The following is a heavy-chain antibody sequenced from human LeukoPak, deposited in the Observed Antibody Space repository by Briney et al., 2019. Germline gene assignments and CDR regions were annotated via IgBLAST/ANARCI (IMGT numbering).Heavy chain of an antibody. Sequence: ASVKLSCTASGGTFSSYAISWVRQAPGQGLEWMGGIIPIFGTANYAQKFQGRVTITADKSTSTAYMELSSLRSEDTAVYYCARGMGAYYFDYWGQGTLVTVSS. CDR3: ARGMGAYYFDY. CDR1: GGTFSSYA. D-gene: IGHD3-16*01. CDR2: IIPIFGTA. V-gene: IGHV1-69*06. J-gene: IGHJ4*02.